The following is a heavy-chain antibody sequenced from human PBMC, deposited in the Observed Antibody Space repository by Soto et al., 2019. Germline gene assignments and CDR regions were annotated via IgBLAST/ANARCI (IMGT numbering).Heavy chain of an antibody. CDR3: ASFRSTTVTAFDY. CDR2: IYYSGST. Sequence: SETLSLTCTVSGGSISSGGYYWSWIRQHPGKGLEWIGYIYYSGSTYYNPSLKSRVTISVDTSKNQFSLKLSSVTAADTAVYYCASFRSTTVTAFDYWGQGTLVTVPQ. J-gene: IGHJ4*02. V-gene: IGHV4-31*03. D-gene: IGHD4-17*01. CDR1: GGSISSGGYY.